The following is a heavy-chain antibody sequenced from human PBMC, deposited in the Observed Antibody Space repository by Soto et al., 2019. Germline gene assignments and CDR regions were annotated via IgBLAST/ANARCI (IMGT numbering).Heavy chain of an antibody. Sequence: PTFSLPWTISGDSVSIKRAAWKWSRQSPSRGLAWLGRTYYRSKWYNDYAVSVKSQITINPDTSKNQFSLQLNSVTPKDTAVYYCPRRRGPRAAQGGIGYCGQGTTPTVS. CDR1: GDSVSIKRAA. V-gene: IGHV6-1*01. J-gene: IGHJ6*02. CDR3: PRRRGPRAAQGGIGY. D-gene: IGHD5-12*01. CDR2: TYYRSKWYN.